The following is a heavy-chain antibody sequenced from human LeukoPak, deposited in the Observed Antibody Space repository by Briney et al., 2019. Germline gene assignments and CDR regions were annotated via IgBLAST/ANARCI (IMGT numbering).Heavy chain of an antibody. CDR3: ARSPLLYCSSTSCRAPYYYYYYMDV. Sequence: GASVKVSCKASGGTFSSYAISWVRQAPGQGLEWMGGIIPIFGTANYAQKFQGRVTITADESTSTAYMELSSLRSEDTAVYYCARSPLLYCSSTSCRAPYYYYYYMDVWGKGTTVTISS. V-gene: IGHV1-69*13. D-gene: IGHD2-2*01. CDR1: GGTFSSYA. CDR2: IIPIFGTA. J-gene: IGHJ6*03.